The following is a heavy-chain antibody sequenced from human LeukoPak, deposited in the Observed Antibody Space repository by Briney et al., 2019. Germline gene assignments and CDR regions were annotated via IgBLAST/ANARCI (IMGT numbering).Heavy chain of an antibody. Sequence: GESLKISCKGSGYSFTSYWIGWVRQMPGKGLEWTGIIYPGDSDTRYSPSFQGQVTISADKSISTAYLQWSSLKASDTAMYYCARHAHGDDYGDVFDYWGQGTLVTVSS. CDR3: ARHAHGDDYGDVFDY. D-gene: IGHD4-17*01. J-gene: IGHJ4*02. CDR2: IYPGDSDT. V-gene: IGHV5-51*01. CDR1: GYSFTSYW.